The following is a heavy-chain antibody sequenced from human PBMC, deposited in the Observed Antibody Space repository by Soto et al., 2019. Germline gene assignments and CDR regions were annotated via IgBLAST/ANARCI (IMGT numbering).Heavy chain of an antibody. CDR2: MNPNSGNT. J-gene: IGHJ5*02. D-gene: IGHD6-13*01. V-gene: IGHV1-8*01. CDR1: GYTFTSYD. CDR3: ARERSAAGTGGFDP. Sequence: QVQLVQSGAEVKKPGASVKVSCKASGYTFTSYDINWVRQATGQGLEWMGWMNPNSGNTGYAQKFQGRVTMTRNTSISTAYMDLSSLRSEDKAVYYCARERSAAGTGGFDPWGQGTLVTVSS.